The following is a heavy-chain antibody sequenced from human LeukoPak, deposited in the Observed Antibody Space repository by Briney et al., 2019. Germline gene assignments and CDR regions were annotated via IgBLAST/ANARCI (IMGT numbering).Heavy chain of an antibody. CDR3: ARDPYYYESSGYFFGAFDI. Sequence: GGSLRLSCAGFGFTFGSFEMDWLRQAPGKGLEWVSYIDSGGTTIYYADSVKGRFTISRDDAKKSLYLQMNSLGVEDTAVYYCARDPYYYESSGYFFGAFDIWSQGTMVTVSS. J-gene: IGHJ3*02. V-gene: IGHV3-48*03. CDR1: GFTFGSFE. D-gene: IGHD3-22*01. CDR2: IDSGGTTI.